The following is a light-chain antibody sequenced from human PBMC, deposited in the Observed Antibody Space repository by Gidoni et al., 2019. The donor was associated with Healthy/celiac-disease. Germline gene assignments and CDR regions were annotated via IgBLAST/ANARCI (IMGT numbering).Light chain of an antibody. CDR1: QSVLYSSNNKNY. CDR3: QQYYSRRT. J-gene: IGKJ4*01. CDR2: WAS. V-gene: IGKV4-1*01. Sequence: DIVMTQSPDSLAVSLGERATINCKSSQSVLYSSNNKNYLAWYQQKPGQPPKLLIYWASTRESGVPDRFSGSGSGTDFTLTISSLQAGDVAVYYCQQYYSRRTFXGXTKVEIK.